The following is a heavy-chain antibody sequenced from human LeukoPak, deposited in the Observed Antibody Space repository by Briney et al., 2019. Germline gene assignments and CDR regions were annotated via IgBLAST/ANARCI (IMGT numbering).Heavy chain of an antibody. CDR3: ARGGEWLRTRYGGEERGDGKNWFDP. D-gene: IGHD5-12*01. CDR2: IYYSGST. CDR1: GGSISSYY. J-gene: IGHJ5*02. V-gene: IGHV4-59*01. Sequence: PSETLSLTCTVSGGSISSYYWSWIRQPPGKGLEWIGYIYYSGSTNYNPSLKSRVTISVDTSKNQFSLKLSSVTAADTAVYYCARGGEWLRTRYGGEERGDGKNWFDPWGQGTLVTVSS.